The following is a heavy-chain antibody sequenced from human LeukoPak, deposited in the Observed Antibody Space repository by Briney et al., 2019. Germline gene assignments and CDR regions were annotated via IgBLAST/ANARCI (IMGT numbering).Heavy chain of an antibody. J-gene: IGHJ4*02. CDR1: GFTFSSYA. CDR3: ANGGFDWLLSLSHSLDY. Sequence: PGGSLRLSCAASGFTFSSYAMSWVRQAPGKGLEWVSAISGSGGSTYYADSVKGRFTISRDNSKNTLYLQMNSLRAEDTAVYYCANGGFDWLLSLSHSLDYWGQGTLVTVSS. D-gene: IGHD3-9*01. CDR2: ISGSGGST. V-gene: IGHV3-23*01.